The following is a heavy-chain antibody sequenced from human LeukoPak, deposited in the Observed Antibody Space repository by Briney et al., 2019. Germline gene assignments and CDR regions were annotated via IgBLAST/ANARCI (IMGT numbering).Heavy chain of an antibody. Sequence: GESLKISCKGSGYSFTTHWIGWVRQMPGKGLEWMGIIYPGDSDTRYSPSFQGQVTISADKSISTAYLQWSSLKASDTAMYYCARHGPLYSSGSGMDVWGQGTTVTVSS. CDR2: IYPGDSDT. J-gene: IGHJ6*02. CDR3: ARHGPLYSSGSGMDV. V-gene: IGHV5-51*01. D-gene: IGHD6-19*01. CDR1: GYSFTTHW.